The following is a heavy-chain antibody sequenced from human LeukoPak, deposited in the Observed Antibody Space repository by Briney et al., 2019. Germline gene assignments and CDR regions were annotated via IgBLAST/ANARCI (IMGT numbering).Heavy chain of an antibody. J-gene: IGHJ3*02. D-gene: IGHD1-26*01. CDR3: ATYGIVGAIPLIGAFDI. CDR2: FDPEDGGT. CDR1: GYTLTELS. Sequence: ASVKVSCKVSGYTLTELSMHWVRQAPGKGLEWMGGFDPEDGGTIYAQKFQGRVTMTEDTSTDTAYMELSSLRSEDTAVYYCATYGIVGAIPLIGAFDIWGQGTMVTVSS. V-gene: IGHV1-24*01.